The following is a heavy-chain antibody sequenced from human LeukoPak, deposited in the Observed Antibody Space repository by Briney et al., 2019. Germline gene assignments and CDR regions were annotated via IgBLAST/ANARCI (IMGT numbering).Heavy chain of an antibody. CDR1: GFTFSSYE. Sequence: GGSLRLSCAASGFTFSSYEMNWVRQAPGKGLERVSYISSSGSTIYYADSVKGRFTISRDNAKNSLYLQMNSLRAEDTAVYYCARGSTLGYFDYWGQGTLVTVSS. CDR2: ISSSGSTI. J-gene: IGHJ4*02. D-gene: IGHD2-2*01. CDR3: ARGSTLGYFDY. V-gene: IGHV3-48*03.